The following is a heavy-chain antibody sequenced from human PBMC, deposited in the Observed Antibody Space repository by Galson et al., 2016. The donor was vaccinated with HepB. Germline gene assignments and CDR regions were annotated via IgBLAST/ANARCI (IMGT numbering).Heavy chain of an antibody. CDR2: ITPILGKP. V-gene: IGHV1-69*02. CDR3: ATEWDRQDSFDY. D-gene: IGHD1-26*01. CDR1: GGSFNSYT. J-gene: IGHJ4*02. Sequence: SVKVSCKASGGSFNSYTFSWVRQARGQGLEWMGRITPILGKPNYAQKFQGRVTIAADRSTSTVYLDLSSLKSEDTAVYYCATEWDRQDSFDYWGQGTLVTVSS.